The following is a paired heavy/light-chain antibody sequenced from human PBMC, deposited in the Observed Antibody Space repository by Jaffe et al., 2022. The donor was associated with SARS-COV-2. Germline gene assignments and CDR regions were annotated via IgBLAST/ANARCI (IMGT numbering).Light chain of an antibody. Sequence: DIQMTQSPSTLSASVGDRVTITCRASQSISSWLAWYQQRPGKAPNLLISKASSLESGVPSRFSGSGSGTEFTLTISSLQPDDFATYYCQQYNTWSGTFGQGTKVEIK. CDR1: QSISSW. CDR3: QQYNTWSGT. V-gene: IGKV1-5*03. CDR2: KAS. J-gene: IGKJ1*01.
Heavy chain of an antibody. V-gene: IGHV3-64*02. J-gene: IGHJ6*03. CDR3: ARRHRNDDFYYMDV. CDR1: GFAFNSYA. CDR2: ITSNGRST. Sequence: EVQLVESGAGLVQPGGSLRLSCAASGFAFNSYAMHWVRQAPGKGLEYLSAITSNGRSTYYADSVKGRFTISRDNSRNTLYLQMGSLRVDDTAVYYCARRHRNDDFYYMDVWGKGTTVTVSS. D-gene: IGHD3-3*01.